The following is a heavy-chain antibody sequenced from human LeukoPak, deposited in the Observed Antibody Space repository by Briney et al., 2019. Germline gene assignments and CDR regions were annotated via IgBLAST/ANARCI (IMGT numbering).Heavy chain of an antibody. V-gene: IGHV4-39*07. CDR1: GGSISSSNYY. CDR3: ARTITVAGKYYFDY. J-gene: IGHJ4*02. CDR2: IYYSGST. D-gene: IGHD6-19*01. Sequence: SETLSLTCTVSGGSISSSNYYWGWIRQPPGKGLEWIGSIYYSGSTYYSPSLKSRVTISVDTSKNQFSLTLSSVTAADTAVYYCARTITVAGKYYFDYWGQGTLVTVSS.